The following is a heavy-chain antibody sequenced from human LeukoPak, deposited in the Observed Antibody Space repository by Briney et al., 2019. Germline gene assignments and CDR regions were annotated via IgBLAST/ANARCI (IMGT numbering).Heavy chain of an antibody. CDR3: AKDLPAAYFDY. V-gene: IGHV3-30*02. CDR1: GFTFSNYG. D-gene: IGHD2-2*01. CDR2: VRSDGGIK. J-gene: IGHJ4*02. Sequence: HTGGSLRLSCAASGFTFSNYGIHWVRQAPGKGLEWVAFVRSDGGIKYYADSVKGRFTISRDNSRTTVYLQMNSLRAEDTAVYHCAKDLPAAYFDYWGQGTLVAVSS.